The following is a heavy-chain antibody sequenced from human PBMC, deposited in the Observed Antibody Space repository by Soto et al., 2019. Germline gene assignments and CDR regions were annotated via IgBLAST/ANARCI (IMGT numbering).Heavy chain of an antibody. CDR3: AREASVLIPAAQPSLFDS. D-gene: IGHD2-2*01. CDR1: GYSFMKYG. J-gene: IGHJ4*02. V-gene: IGHV1-18*01. CDR2: ISPYSGYT. Sequence: ASVKVSCKGFGYSFMKYGINWVRQAPGQGLEWVGWISPYSGYTHSAQKLHGRLTLTTDTAASTAYMELRILRSADTALYYCAREASVLIPAAQPSLFDSWGQGTLVTVSS.